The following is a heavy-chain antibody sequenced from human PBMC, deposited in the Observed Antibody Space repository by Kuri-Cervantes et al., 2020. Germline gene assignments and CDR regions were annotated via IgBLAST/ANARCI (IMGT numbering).Heavy chain of an antibody. CDR1: GGSISSYC. J-gene: IGHJ6*02. CDR2: IHHSGNS. Sequence: SETLSLTCTVSGGSISSYCWTWIRQSPGKGLEWIGYIHHSGNSYYNPSLKSRVTISVDGSKNHFPLRLTSVTAADTAVYYCARAPGYYNALDVWGQGTMVTVSS. CDR3: ARAPGYYNALDV. V-gene: IGHV4-30-2*06. D-gene: IGHD3-10*01.